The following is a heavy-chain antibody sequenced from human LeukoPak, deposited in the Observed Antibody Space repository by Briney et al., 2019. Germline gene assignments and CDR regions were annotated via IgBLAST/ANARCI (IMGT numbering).Heavy chain of an antibody. J-gene: IGHJ3*01. CDR3: LRYPWGV. Sequence: GGSLRLSCAASGFPFGDHWMTWVRQAPGKGLEWVANINTDGGEKYYVDSVKGRFTISRDNAKNSLYLQMNSLGAEDTAVYYGLRYPWGVWGQGTTVTVPS. CDR1: GFPFGDHW. D-gene: IGHD3-16*01. V-gene: IGHV3-7*01. CDR2: INTDGGEK.